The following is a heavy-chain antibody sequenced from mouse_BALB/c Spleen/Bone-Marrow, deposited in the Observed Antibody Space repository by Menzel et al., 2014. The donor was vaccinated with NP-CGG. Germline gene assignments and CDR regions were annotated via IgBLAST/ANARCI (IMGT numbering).Heavy chain of an antibody. J-gene: IGHJ4*01. CDR2: INPYTGGS. D-gene: IGHD2-10*02. V-gene: IGHV1-31*01. CDR1: GYSFTGYT. CDR3: TRGSIVTRYYAMDY. Sequence: EVKLMESGPELVKPGPSMKISCKASGYSFTGYTMNWVKQTLGKNLVWIGLINPYTGGSSYNQKFKSKATLTLDKSSSTSYMELLSLTSDDSAVYYCTRGSIVTRYYAMDYWGQGTSVTVSS.